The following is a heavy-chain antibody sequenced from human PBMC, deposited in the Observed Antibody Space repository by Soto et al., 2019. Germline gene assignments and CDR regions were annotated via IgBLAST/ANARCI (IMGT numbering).Heavy chain of an antibody. V-gene: IGHV4-34*01. J-gene: IGHJ4*02. CDR3: ARGRQQLVPRYFDS. CDR2: INHSGST. Sequence: SSETLSLTCAVYGGSFSGYYWSWIRQPPGKGLEWIGEINHSGSTNYNPSLKSRVTISVDTSKNQFSLKLSSVTAADTAAYYCARGRQQLVPRYFDSWGQGTLVTVSS. CDR1: GGSFSGYY. D-gene: IGHD6-13*01.